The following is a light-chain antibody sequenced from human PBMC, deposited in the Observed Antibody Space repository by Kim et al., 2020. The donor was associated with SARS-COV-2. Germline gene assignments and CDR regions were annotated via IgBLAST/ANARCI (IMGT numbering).Light chain of an antibody. CDR2: DAS. CDR1: QSVSSS. CDR3: QQRSNWPLVT. V-gene: IGKV3-11*01. J-gene: IGKJ4*01. Sequence: SPGERVPLSGWASQSVSSSLAWYQQKPGQAPRLLIYDASNRATGIPARFSGSGSGTDFTLTITSLEPEDFAVYYCQQRSNWPLVTFGGGTKVDIK.